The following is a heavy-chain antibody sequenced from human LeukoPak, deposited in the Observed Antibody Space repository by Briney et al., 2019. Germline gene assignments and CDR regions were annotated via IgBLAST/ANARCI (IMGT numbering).Heavy chain of an antibody. CDR1: GGSFSGYY. V-gene: IGHV4-34*01. Sequence: PSETLSLTCAVYGGSFSGYYWSWILQPPGKGLVWIGEINHSGSTNYNPSLKSRVTISVDTSKNQFSLKLSSVTAADTAVYYCARGVQGTIAVAGTGWFDPWGQGTLVTVSS. CDR3: ARGVQGTIAVAGTGWFDP. CDR2: INHSGST. J-gene: IGHJ5*02. D-gene: IGHD6-19*01.